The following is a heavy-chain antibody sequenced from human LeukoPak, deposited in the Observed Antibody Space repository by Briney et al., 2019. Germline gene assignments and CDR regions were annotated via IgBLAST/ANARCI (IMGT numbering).Heavy chain of an antibody. D-gene: IGHD3-22*01. Sequence: PSETLSLTCTVSGGSISSYYWSWIRQPPGKGLEWIGYIYYSGSTNYNPSLKSRVTISVDTSKNQFSLKLSSVTAADTAVYYCARGGDYYDSSGCDYWGQGTLVTVSS. J-gene: IGHJ4*02. CDR1: GGSISSYY. CDR2: IYYSGST. CDR3: ARGGDYYDSSGCDY. V-gene: IGHV4-59*01.